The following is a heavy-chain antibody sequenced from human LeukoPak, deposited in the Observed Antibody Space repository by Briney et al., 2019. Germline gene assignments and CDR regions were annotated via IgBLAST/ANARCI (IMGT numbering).Heavy chain of an antibody. D-gene: IGHD5-18*01. J-gene: IGHJ6*02. CDR1: GFTFDDHA. CDR3: ARGPILLWVHNGMDV. V-gene: IGHV3-49*04. Sequence: GGSLRLSCAGSGFTFDDHAMSWVRQAPGKGLEWVGFIRSKNYGRTTEYAASVKGRFTISRDDSNYITYLEMNSLKTEDTAVYFCARGPILLWVHNGMDVWGQGTTVTV. CDR2: IRSKNYGRTT.